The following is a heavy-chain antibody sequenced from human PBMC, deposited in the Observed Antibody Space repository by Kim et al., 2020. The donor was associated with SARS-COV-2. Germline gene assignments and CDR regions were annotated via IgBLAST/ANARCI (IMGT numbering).Heavy chain of an antibody. CDR2: ISYDGSNK. CDR3: ASGVGIAAAGLFDY. V-gene: IGHV3-30*03. CDR1: GFTFSSYG. D-gene: IGHD6-13*01. Sequence: GGSLRLSCAASGFTFSSYGMHWVRQAPGKGLEWVAVISYDGSNKYYADSVKGRFTISRDNSKNTLYLQMNSLRAEDTAVYYCASGVGIAAAGLFDYWGQG. J-gene: IGHJ4*02.